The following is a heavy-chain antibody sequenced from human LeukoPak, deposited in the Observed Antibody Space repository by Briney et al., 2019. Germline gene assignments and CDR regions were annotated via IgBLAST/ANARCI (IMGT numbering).Heavy chain of an antibody. CDR2: ISGSGGST. Sequence: GGSLRLSCAASGFTFSSYAMSWVRQAPGKGLEWVSAISGSGGSTHYADSVKGRFTISRDNSKNTLYLQMNSLRAEDTAVYYCAKGIQLWSAHTIGSFFPYWGQGTLVTVSS. V-gene: IGHV3-23*01. J-gene: IGHJ4*02. D-gene: IGHD5-18*01. CDR1: GFTFSSYA. CDR3: AKGIQLWSAHTIGSFFPY.